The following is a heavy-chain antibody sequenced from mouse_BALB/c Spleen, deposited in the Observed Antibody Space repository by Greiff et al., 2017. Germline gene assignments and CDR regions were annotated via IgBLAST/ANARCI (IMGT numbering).Heavy chain of an antibody. CDR1: GDSITSGY. CDR3: ARRDYDAYYYAMDY. J-gene: IGHJ4*01. D-gene: IGHD2-4*01. Sequence: VQLQQSGPSLVKPSQTLSLTCSVTGDSITSGYWNWIRKFPGNKLEYVGYISYSGSTYYNPSLKSRISITRDTSKNQYYLQLNSVTTEDTATYYCARRDYDAYYYAMDYWGQGTSVTVSS. CDR2: ISYSGST. V-gene: IGHV3-8*02.